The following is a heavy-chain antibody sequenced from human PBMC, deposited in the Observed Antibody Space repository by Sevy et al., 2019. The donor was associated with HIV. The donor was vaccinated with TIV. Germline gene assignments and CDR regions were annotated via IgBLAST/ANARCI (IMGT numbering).Heavy chain of an antibody. CDR1: GFTFSIYA. CDR3: AKDHDNNWFDP. CDR2: ISVSGGST. V-gene: IGHV3-23*01. J-gene: IGHJ5*02. D-gene: IGHD3-9*01. Sequence: WGSLRLSCAASGFTFSIYAMTWVRQAPGKGLEWVSTISVSGGSTYYADSVKGRFTISRDNSKNTLYLQMNSLRAEDTAVYYCAKDHDNNWFDPWGQGTLVTVSS.